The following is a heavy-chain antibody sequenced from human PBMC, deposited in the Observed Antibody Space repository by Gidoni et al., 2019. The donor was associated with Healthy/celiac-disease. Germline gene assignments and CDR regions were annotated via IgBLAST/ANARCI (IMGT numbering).Heavy chain of an antibody. V-gene: IGHV4-39*01. CDR3: ARDPYYYGSGSVDP. CDR1: GGSLSSSSYY. Sequence: QLQLQESGPGLVKPSETLSLTCTVSGGSLSSSSYYWGWIRQPPGKGLEWIGSIYYSGSTYYNPALKSRVTISVDTSKNQCSLKLSSVTAADTAVYYCARDPYYYGSGSVDPWGQGTLVTVSS. CDR2: IYYSGST. D-gene: IGHD3-10*01. J-gene: IGHJ5*02.